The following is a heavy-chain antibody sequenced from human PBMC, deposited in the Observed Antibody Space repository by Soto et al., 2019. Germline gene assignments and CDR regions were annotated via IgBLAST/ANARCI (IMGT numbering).Heavy chain of an antibody. D-gene: IGHD1-26*01. Sequence: QVQLVQSGAEVKKPGASVKVSCMASGYTFTRYYINWVRQAPGQGLEWMGWVSDYNGNTHDEQKLNGRATLTPATPTTTAYMELRSRTSDATAVYFCARGGQWDFLSDYWGQGTLVTVSS. V-gene: IGHV1-18*01. CDR3: ARGGQWDFLSDY. CDR1: GYTFTRYY. J-gene: IGHJ4*02. CDR2: VSDYNGNT.